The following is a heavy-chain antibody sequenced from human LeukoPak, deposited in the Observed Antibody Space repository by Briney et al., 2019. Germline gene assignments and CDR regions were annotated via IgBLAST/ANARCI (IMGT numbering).Heavy chain of an antibody. J-gene: IGHJ4*02. CDR3: AKPPPVDSYYPFN. CDR2: IYPGDSDT. Sequence: GESLQISCKGSGYSFTSYWIGWVRQMPGKGLEWMGIIYPGDSDTRYSPSFQDQVTISADKSISTASLQWSSLKASDTAMYYCAKPPPVDSYYPFNWGPGNLGTVSS. CDR1: GYSFTSYW. D-gene: IGHD1-26*01. V-gene: IGHV5-51*01.